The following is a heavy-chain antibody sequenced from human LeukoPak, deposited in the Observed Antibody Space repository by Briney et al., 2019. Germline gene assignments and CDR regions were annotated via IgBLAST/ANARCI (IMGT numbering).Heavy chain of an antibody. V-gene: IGHV1-46*03. CDR2: INPSGGST. CDR3: AARRDYYDSSGYLPLDY. Sequence: ASVKVSCKASGYTFTSYYMHWVRQAPGQGLEWMGIINPSGGSTSYAQKFQGRVNMTRDTSTSTVYMELSSLRSEDTAVYYCAARRDYYDSSGYLPLDYWGQGTLVTVSS. CDR1: GYTFTSYY. D-gene: IGHD3-22*01. J-gene: IGHJ4*02.